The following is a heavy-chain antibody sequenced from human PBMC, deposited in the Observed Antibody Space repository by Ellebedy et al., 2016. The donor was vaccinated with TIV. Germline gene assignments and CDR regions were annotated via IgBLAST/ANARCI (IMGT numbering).Heavy chain of an antibody. J-gene: IGHJ3*02. CDR1: GGSISSTNW. V-gene: IGHV4-4*02. Sequence: MPSETLSLTCAVSGGSISSTNWWSWVRQPPGKGLEWIGKIYHSGSTNYNPSLKSRVTMSVDKSKNQFSLKLSSVTAADTAVYYCAKRQAYGDYEYAFDIWGQGTMVTVSS. D-gene: IGHD4-17*01. CDR2: IYHSGST. CDR3: AKRQAYGDYEYAFDI.